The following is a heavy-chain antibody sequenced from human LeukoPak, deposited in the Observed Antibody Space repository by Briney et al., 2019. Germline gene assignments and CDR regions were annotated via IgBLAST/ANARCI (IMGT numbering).Heavy chain of an antibody. CDR3: ARGGAGFCSGGSCPPNWFDP. D-gene: IGHD2-15*01. CDR2: ISAYNGNT. J-gene: IGHJ5*02. CDR1: GYTFTNYG. Sequence: ASVKVSCKASGYTFTNYGVTWVRQAPGQGLEWMGWISAYNGNTNYAQKLQGRVTMTTDTSTSTAYIELRSLRSDDPAVYYCARGGAGFCSGGSCPPNWFDPWGQGTLVTVSS. V-gene: IGHV1-18*01.